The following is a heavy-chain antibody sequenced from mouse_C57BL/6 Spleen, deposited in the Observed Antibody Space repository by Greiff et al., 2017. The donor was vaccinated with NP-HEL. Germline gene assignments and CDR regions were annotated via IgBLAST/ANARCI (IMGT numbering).Heavy chain of an antibody. CDR3: AREAGYYGSPLYGAMDY. Sequence: QVQLQQSGAELVKPGASVKLSCKASGYTFTSYWMQWVKQRPGQGLEWIGEIDPSDSYTNYNQKFKGKATLTVDTSSSTAYMQLSSLTSEDSAVYYCAREAGYYGSPLYGAMDYWGQGTSVTVSS. CDR2: IDPSDSYT. D-gene: IGHD1-1*01. V-gene: IGHV1-50*01. CDR1: GYTFTSYW. J-gene: IGHJ4*01.